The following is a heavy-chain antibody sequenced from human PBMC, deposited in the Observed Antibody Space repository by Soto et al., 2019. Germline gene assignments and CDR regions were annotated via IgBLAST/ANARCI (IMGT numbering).Heavy chain of an antibody. CDR3: ARGYGDYAFDY. V-gene: IGHV4-30-4*01. D-gene: IGHD4-17*01. J-gene: IGHJ4*02. Sequence: SETLSLTCTVSGGSISSGDYYWRWIRQPPGKGLEWIGYIYYSGRTYYNPSLKSRVTISVDTSKNQFSPKLSSVTAADTAVYYCARGYGDYAFDYWGQGPLVTVSS. CDR2: IYYSGRT. CDR1: GGSISSGDYY.